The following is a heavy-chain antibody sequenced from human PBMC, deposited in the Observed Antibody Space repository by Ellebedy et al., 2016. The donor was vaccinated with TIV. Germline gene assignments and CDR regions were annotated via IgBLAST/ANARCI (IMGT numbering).Heavy chain of an antibody. J-gene: IGHJ6*03. Sequence: GGSLRLXXAASGFTFSLYWMQWVRQAPGKGLEWVANIKQDGSAKYYVDSVKGRFTISRDNAKNSVYLQMNNLRAEDTAVYYCARRYMDVWGKGTTVTVSS. CDR3: ARRYMDV. CDR1: GFTFSLYW. V-gene: IGHV3-7*01. CDR2: IKQDGSAK.